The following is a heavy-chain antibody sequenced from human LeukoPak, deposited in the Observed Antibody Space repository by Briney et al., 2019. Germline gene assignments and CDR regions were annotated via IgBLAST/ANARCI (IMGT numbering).Heavy chain of an antibody. V-gene: IGHV4-59*01. J-gene: IGHJ4*02. CDR3: ARVRERDLFGY. Sequence: SETLSLTCTVSGGSISSYYWSWIRQPPGKGLEWIGYIYYSGSTNYNPSLKSRVTISVDTSKNQFSLKLSSVTAADTAVYYCARVRERDLFGYWGQGTLVTVSS. D-gene: IGHD1-26*01. CDR2: IYYSGST. CDR1: GGSISSYY.